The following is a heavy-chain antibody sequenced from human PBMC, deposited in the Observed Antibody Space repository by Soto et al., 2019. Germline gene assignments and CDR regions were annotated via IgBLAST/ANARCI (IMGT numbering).Heavy chain of an antibody. CDR3: TKGASSTFAS. V-gene: IGHV5-51*01. D-gene: IGHD3-3*02. J-gene: IGHJ5*02. Sequence: PGESLKISCQGSAYRFTSSWIGWLRQMPGKGLEWLGNVYPSDSDVRYSPSFEGRVTISADNSINTAYLHLLNLKASDTAIYYCTKGASSTFASWGQGTWVTVSS. CDR2: VYPSDSDV. CDR1: AYRFTSSW.